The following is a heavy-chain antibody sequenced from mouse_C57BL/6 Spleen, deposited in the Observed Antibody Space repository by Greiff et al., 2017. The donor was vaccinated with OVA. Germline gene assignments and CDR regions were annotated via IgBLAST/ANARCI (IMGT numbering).Heavy chain of an antibody. D-gene: IGHD2-4*01. CDR1: GYTFTSYW. CDR2: IAPSDSYT. J-gene: IGHJ2*01. V-gene: IGHV1-59*01. Sequence: QVHVKQSGAELVRPGTSVKLSCKASGYTFTSYWMHWVKQRPGQGLEWLGVIAPSDSYTNSTQKFKGTATLTVDTSSSTAYMQLSSLTSEDSAVYDCARGATMITTVSDYWGQGTTLTVSS. CDR3: ARGATMITTVSDY.